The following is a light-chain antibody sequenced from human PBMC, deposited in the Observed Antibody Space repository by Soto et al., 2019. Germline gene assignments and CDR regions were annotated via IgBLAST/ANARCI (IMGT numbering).Light chain of an antibody. V-gene: IGKV1-5*01. CDR2: DAS. CDR1: QSISSW. CDR3: QQYNSYPWT. J-gene: IGKJ1*01. Sequence: DIQMTQSPSTLSASVGDRVTITCRASQSISSWLAWYQQKTGKAPKLLIYDASSLESGVPSRCSGSGSGTEFTLTISSLQPDDFATYYCQQYNSYPWTFGQGTKVEIK.